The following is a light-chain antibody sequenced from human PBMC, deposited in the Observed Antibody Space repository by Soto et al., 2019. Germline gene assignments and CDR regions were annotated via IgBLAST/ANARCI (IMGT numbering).Light chain of an antibody. CDR3: QQRSNWPPYT. CDR2: AAS. Sequence: DIQMTQSPSSLSASVGDRVTITCRASQSISSYLNWYQQKPGKAPKLLIYAASSLQSGVPSRFSGSGSGTDFTLTISSLQPEDFAVYYCQQRSNWPPYTFGQGTKVDIK. CDR1: QSISSY. J-gene: IGKJ2*01. V-gene: IGKV1-39*01.